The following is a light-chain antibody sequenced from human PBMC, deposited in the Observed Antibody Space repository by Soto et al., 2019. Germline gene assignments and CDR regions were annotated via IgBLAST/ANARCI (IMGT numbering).Light chain of an antibody. Sequence: DIQMTQSPSTLSASVGDRVTITCRASQSISSWLAWYQQKPGKAPKLLIYKASSLESGVPSRFSGSGSGTEFALIISSLQPDDCATYYCQQYNSYPTFGQGTRLEIK. CDR3: QQYNSYPT. V-gene: IGKV1-5*03. J-gene: IGKJ5*01. CDR1: QSISSW. CDR2: KAS.